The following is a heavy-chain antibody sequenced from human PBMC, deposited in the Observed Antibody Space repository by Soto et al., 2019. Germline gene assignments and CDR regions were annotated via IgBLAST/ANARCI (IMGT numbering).Heavy chain of an antibody. V-gene: IGHV1-69*06. CDR1: GGTFSSHA. D-gene: IGHD5-18*01. CDR2: IIPITETP. Sequence: QVQLVQSGAEVKKPGSSVKVSCKVSGGTFSSHAINWLRQAPGQGFEWMGVIIPITETPNNAEKFQGRVTITADKSTTTVYMELSSLTFDDTAVYFCARDPGFGFGYSYAFAMDVWGQGTTVTVSS. CDR3: ARDPGFGFGYSYAFAMDV. J-gene: IGHJ6*02.